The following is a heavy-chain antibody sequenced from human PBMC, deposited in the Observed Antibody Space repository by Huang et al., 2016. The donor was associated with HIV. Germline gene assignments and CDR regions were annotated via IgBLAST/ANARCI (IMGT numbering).Heavy chain of an antibody. V-gene: IGHV3-48*01. Sequence: HLVESGGGSVRPGESLKLSCVATGFVFSTHIFNWVRQALGRGLEWISHGWDNYQKVSYANSVRGRFTISRDNARQSIYLQMRNVRPSDTAKYYCVRDTKYRSGFYNYYYMDVWGNGTAVTVSS. CDR1: GFVFSTHI. J-gene: IGHJ6*03. CDR2: GWDNYQKV. D-gene: IGHD6-25*01. CDR3: VRDTKYRSGFYNYYYMDV.